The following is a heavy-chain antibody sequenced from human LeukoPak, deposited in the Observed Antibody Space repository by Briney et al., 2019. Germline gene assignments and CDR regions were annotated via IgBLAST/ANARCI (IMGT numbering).Heavy chain of an antibody. CDR1: GFIFSTFA. J-gene: IGHJ1*01. D-gene: IGHD6-25*01. V-gene: IGHV3-23*01. CDR3: AKSGSGWRGXXXXFXX. Sequence: GGSLRLSCAAPGFIFSTFAMGWVRQAPGKGLEWVSTISGSGATTYYAASVKGRFTISRDKSKNTLYLQMNSLRAEDTAIYFCAKSGSGWRGXXXXFXXXGXXXLV. CDR2: ISGSGATT.